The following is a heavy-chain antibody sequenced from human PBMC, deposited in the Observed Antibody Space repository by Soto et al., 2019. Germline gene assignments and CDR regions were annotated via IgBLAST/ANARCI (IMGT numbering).Heavy chain of an antibody. CDR3: ASHSPDDMIRN. J-gene: IGHJ4*02. CDR2: ISGSGHAT. V-gene: IGHV3-23*01. CDR1: GFIFDNYA. D-gene: IGHD3-22*01. Sequence: EVKLLESGGGLIPPGASARLSCITSGFIFDNYAMSWVRQSPGRGLEWVAAISGSGHATYYTQSVQGRFIISRDKSKKTVFLQMNNLRAEDTAVYYCASHSPDDMIRNWGQGTLVTVSS.